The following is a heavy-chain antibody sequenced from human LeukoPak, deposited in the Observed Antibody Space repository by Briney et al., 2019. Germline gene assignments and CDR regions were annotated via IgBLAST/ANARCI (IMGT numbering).Heavy chain of an antibody. J-gene: IGHJ3*02. CDR3: ARESSGYDFDI. CDR1: GFTFSNYD. CDR2: ISDDGTRK. Sequence: GGSLRLSCAASGFTFSNYDIHWVRLAPGKGLEWAAVISDDGTRKYYADSVQGRFTISRDNSKNTLSLQMNSLRAEDMAVYYCARESSGYDFDIWGQGTTVTVSS. V-gene: IGHV3-30*03. D-gene: IGHD5-12*01.